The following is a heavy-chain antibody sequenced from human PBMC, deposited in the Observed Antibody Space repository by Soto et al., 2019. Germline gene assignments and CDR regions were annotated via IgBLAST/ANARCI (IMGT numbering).Heavy chain of an antibody. Sequence: PGGSLRLSCAASGFTFSSYAMHWVRQAPGKGLEWVAVISYDGSNKYYADSVKGRFTISRDNSKNTLYLQMNSLRAEDTAVYYCARDGDSRGYWNYFDYWGQGTLVTVSS. D-gene: IGHD3-22*01. CDR3: ARDGDSRGYWNYFDY. J-gene: IGHJ4*02. CDR2: ISYDGSNK. CDR1: GFTFSSYA. V-gene: IGHV3-30-3*01.